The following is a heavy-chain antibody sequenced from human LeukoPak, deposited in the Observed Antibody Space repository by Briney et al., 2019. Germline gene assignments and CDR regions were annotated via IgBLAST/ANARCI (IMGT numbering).Heavy chain of an antibody. CDR1: GGTFSSYA. CDR2: IIPIFGTA. V-gene: IGHV1-69*13. D-gene: IGHD3-10*01. J-gene: IGHJ3*02. CDR3: ARRNYYGPGGGAFDI. Sequence: ASVKVSCKASGGTFSSYAISWVRQAPGQGLEWMGGIIPIFGTANYAQKFQGRVTITADESTSTAYMELSSLRSEDTAVYYCARRNYYGPGGGAFDIWGQGTMVTVSS.